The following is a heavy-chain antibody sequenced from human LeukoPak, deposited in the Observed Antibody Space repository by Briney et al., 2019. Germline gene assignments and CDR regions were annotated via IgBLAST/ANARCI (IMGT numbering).Heavy chain of an antibody. CDR3: ARDSGEPAAIVGFGY. CDR1: GGSISSSSYY. CDR2: IYYSGST. D-gene: IGHD2-2*02. Sequence: SETPSLTCTVSGGSISSSSYYWGWIRQPPGKGLEWIGSIYYSGSTYYNPSLKSRVTISVDTSKNQFSLKLSSVTAADTAVYYCARDSGEPAAIVGFGYWGQGTLVTVYS. J-gene: IGHJ4*02. V-gene: IGHV4-39*07.